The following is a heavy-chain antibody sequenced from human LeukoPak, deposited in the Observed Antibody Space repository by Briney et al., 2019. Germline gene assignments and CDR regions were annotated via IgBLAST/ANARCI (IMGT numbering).Heavy chain of an antibody. V-gene: IGHV1-69*13. Sequence: SVKVSCKASGGTFSSYAISWVRQAPGQGLEWMGGIIPIFGTANYAQKFQGRVTITADESTSTAYMELSSLRSEDTAVYYCARSPTTVVTLYYYYMDVWGKGTTVTVSS. CDR2: IIPIFGTA. D-gene: IGHD4-23*01. CDR1: GGTFSSYA. J-gene: IGHJ6*03. CDR3: ARSPTTVVTLYYYYMDV.